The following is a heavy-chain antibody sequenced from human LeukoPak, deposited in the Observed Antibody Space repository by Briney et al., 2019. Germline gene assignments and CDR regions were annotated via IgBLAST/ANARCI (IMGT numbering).Heavy chain of an antibody. Sequence: SETLSLTCAVYGGSFSGYYWSWIRQPPGKGLEWIGEINHSGSTNYNPSLESRVTISVDTSQNRFSLKLNSVTAADTAVYYCARDIGGAPPYYYYYMDVWGEGTTVTVSS. V-gene: IGHV4-34*01. D-gene: IGHD1-26*01. CDR1: GGSFSGYY. CDR3: ARDIGGAPPYYYYYMDV. J-gene: IGHJ6*03. CDR2: INHSGST.